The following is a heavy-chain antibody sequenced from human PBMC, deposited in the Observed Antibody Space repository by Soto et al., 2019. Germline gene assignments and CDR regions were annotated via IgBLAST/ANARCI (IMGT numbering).Heavy chain of an antibody. CDR1: GYTFTGYY. CDR2: INPNSGGT. CDR3: AREWVERIFNYYGMDV. Sequence: VASVKVSCKASGYTFTGYYMHWVRQAPGQGLEWMGWINPNSGGTNYAQKFQGRVTMTRDTSISTAYMELSRLRSDDTAVYYCAREWVERIFNYYGMDVWGQGTTVTVS. J-gene: IGHJ6*02. D-gene: IGHD3-3*01. V-gene: IGHV1-2*02.